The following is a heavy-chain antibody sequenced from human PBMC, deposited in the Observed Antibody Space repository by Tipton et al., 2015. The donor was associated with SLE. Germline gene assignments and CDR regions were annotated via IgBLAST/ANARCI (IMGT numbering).Heavy chain of an antibody. CDR3: ARSKGVFDY. V-gene: IGHV7-4-1*02. J-gene: IGHJ4*02. CDR2: ININTGNP. CDR1: GYTFTSSS. Sequence: QSGAEVKKPGASVRISCKTSGYTFTSSSMNWVRRAPGQGLEWMGWININTGNPTYAQGFTGRFAFSLDTSVSTAYLQISSLKAEDTAVYYCARSKGVFDYWGQGTLVTVSS. D-gene: IGHD4-11*01.